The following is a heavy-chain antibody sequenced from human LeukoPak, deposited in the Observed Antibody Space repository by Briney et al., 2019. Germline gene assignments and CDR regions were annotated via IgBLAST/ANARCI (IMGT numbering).Heavy chain of an antibody. CDR2: IRFDGSNK. Sequence: PGGSLRLSCAASGFTFSSYGMHWARLAPGKGLEWVAFIRFDGSNKYYADSVRGRFTISRDNSKNTVYLQMNSLRPEDTAVYYCAKGVAVVPAVADYWGQGTLVTVSS. CDR3: AKGVAVVPAVADY. V-gene: IGHV3-30*02. J-gene: IGHJ4*02. D-gene: IGHD2-2*01. CDR1: GFTFSSYG.